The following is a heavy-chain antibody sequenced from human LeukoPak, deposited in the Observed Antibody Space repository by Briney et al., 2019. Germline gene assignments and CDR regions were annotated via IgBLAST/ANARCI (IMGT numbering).Heavy chain of an antibody. CDR1: GGSISSSSYY. CDR3: ARQGLTARAGDH. CDR2: IYYSGST. V-gene: IGHV4-39*01. Sequence: PSETLSLTCTISGGSISSSSYYWGWIRQPPGKGLEWIGSIYYSGSTYYNSSLKSRVTISVDTSKNQISLKLSSVTAADTAVYYCARQGLTARAGDHWGQGTLVTVSS. D-gene: IGHD6-6*01. J-gene: IGHJ5*02.